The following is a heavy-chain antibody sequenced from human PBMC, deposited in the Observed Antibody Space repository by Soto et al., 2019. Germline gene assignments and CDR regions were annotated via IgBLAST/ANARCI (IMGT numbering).Heavy chain of an antibody. Sequence: SQTLSLTCAISGDSVSSNSAAWNWIRQSPSRGLEWLGRTYYRSKWYNDYAVSVKGRITINPDTSKNQFSLQLNSVTPEDTAVYYCARDRYSSSLTPGRYYFDYWGQGTLVTVSS. V-gene: IGHV6-1*01. CDR1: GDSVSSNSAA. CDR3: ARDRYSSSLTPGRYYFDY. CDR2: TYYRSKWYN. D-gene: IGHD6-13*01. J-gene: IGHJ4*02.